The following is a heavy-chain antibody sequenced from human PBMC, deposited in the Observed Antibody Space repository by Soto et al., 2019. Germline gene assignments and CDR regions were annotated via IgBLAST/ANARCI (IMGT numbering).Heavy chain of an antibody. CDR3: AKTLSVYCSSTSCYDGGY. D-gene: IGHD2-2*01. J-gene: IGHJ4*02. Sequence: GGSLRLSCAASGFTFSSYAMSWVRQAPGKGLEWVSAISGSGGSTYYADSVKGRFTISRDNSKNTLYLQMNSLRAEDTAVYYCAKTLSVYCSSTSCYDGGYWGQGTLVTVSS. CDR2: ISGSGGST. V-gene: IGHV3-23*01. CDR1: GFTFSSYA.